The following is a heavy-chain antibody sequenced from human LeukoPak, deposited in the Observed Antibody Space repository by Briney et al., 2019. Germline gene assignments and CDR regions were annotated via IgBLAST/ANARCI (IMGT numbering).Heavy chain of an antibody. D-gene: IGHD2-2*01. CDR1: GYTFTGYY. CDR3: ARESACGTTNCLAPADWLDP. V-gene: IGHV1-2*02. CDR2: ISPNSGDT. Sequence: GASVKVSCKASGYTFTGYYMHWVRQAPGQGLEWMGWISPNSGDTDIAQKFQGRVTMTRDTSIATSYMEVDSLTSGDTAVYYCARESACGTTNCLAPADWLDPWGQGTLVIVSS. J-gene: IGHJ5*02.